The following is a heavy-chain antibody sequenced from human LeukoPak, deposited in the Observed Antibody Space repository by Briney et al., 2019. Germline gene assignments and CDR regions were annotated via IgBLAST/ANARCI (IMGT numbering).Heavy chain of an antibody. Sequence: SVKVSCKASGGTFSSYAISWVRQAPGQGLEWMGRIIPTLGIANYAQKFQGRVTITADKSTSTAYMELSSLRSEDTAVYYRARDRGGMIVVGRGHGYNWFDPWGQGTLVTVSS. CDR1: GGTFSSYA. D-gene: IGHD3-22*01. CDR3: ARDRGGMIVVGRGHGYNWFDP. CDR2: IIPTLGIA. V-gene: IGHV1-69*04. J-gene: IGHJ5*02.